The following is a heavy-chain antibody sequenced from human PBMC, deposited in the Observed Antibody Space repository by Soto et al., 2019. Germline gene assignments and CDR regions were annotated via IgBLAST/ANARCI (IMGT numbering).Heavy chain of an antibody. D-gene: IGHD6-6*01. CDR1: GFSLSSGVG. CDR3: AHSPSSSYNAFDI. V-gene: IGHV2-5*02. Sequence: QLTLKESGPTLVKPTQTLTLTCTFSGFSLSSGVGVGWIRQPPGKALEWLALIYWDDDKRYSPSLKSRLTITKDTSKNHVVLTMTNLDPVDAATYYCAHSPSSSYNAFDIWGQGTMVTVSS. CDR2: IYWDDDK. J-gene: IGHJ3*02.